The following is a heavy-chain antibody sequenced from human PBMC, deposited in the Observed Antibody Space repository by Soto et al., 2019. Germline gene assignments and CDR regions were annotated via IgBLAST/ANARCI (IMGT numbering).Heavy chain of an antibody. CDR3: ARSVEGHFDY. CDR1: GFRFSIYS. D-gene: IGHD6-19*01. Sequence: EVQLVESGGGLVQPGGSLRLSCVASGFRFSIYSMNWVRQAPGKGLEWSAYITSDTKTIKYADSVKGRFTISRDNDKNLVYLQMNSLRDEDTAVYYCARSVEGHFDYWGQGTVVTVSA. V-gene: IGHV3-48*02. J-gene: IGHJ4*02. CDR2: ITSDTKTI.